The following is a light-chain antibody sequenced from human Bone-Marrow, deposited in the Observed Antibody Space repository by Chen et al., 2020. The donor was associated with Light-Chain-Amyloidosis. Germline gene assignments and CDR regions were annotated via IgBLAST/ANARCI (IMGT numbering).Light chain of an antibody. J-gene: IGLJ3*02. V-gene: IGLV2-11*01. CDR3: SSYAGSYTWV. Sequence: QSALTQPRSVSGSPGQSITISCTGTSGDVGGYYFVSWYQQHPGKAPQLIIYDVSKRPPGVPYRFSGSKSGNTASLTVHGLQAEDEADYYCSSYAGSYTWVFGGGTKLTVL. CDR2: DVS. CDR1: SGDVGGYYF.